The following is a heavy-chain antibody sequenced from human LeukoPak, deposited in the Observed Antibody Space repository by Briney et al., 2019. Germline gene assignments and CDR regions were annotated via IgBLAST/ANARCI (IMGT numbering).Heavy chain of an antibody. Sequence: ASVKVSCKASGFTFSAYYMHWVRQAPGQGPEWMGWINPYGGGTKYAQRFQGRVTMTLDTSISTAYMELIRLRSDDTAVYFCARSFNWNDPLNDAFDIWGQGTMVTVSS. CDR1: GFTFSAYY. D-gene: IGHD1-1*01. J-gene: IGHJ3*02. V-gene: IGHV1-2*02. CDR2: INPYGGGT. CDR3: ARSFNWNDPLNDAFDI.